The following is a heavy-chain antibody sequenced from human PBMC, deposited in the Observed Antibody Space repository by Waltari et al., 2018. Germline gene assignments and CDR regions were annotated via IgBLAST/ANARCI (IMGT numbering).Heavy chain of an antibody. Sequence: QLQLQESGPGLVKPSETLSLTCTVSGGSISSSSYYWGWSRQPPGKGLEWIGSIYYSGSTYYNPSLKSRVTISVDTSKNQFSLKLSSVTAADTAVYYCARDGASGYGKYFDYWGQGTLVTVSS. CDR2: IYYSGST. V-gene: IGHV4-39*07. D-gene: IGHD5-12*01. CDR1: GGSISSSSYY. CDR3: ARDGASGYGKYFDY. J-gene: IGHJ4*02.